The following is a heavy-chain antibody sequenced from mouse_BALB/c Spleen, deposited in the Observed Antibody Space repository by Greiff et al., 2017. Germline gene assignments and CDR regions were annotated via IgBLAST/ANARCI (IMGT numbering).Heavy chain of an antibody. CDR3: AREGAYDGPYAMDY. V-gene: IGHV1-39*01. J-gene: IGHJ4*01. D-gene: IGHD2-3*01. Sequence: LVESGPELEKPGASVKISCKASGYSFTGYNMNWVKQSNGKSLEWIGNIDPYYGGTSYNQKFKGKATLTVDKSSSTAYMQLKSLTSEDSAVYYCAREGAYDGPYAMDYWGQGTSVTVSS. CDR1: GYSFTGYN. CDR2: IDPYYGGT.